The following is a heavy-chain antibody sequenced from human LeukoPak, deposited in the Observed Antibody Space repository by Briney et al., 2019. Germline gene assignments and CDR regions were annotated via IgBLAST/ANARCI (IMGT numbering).Heavy chain of an antibody. V-gene: IGHV4-31*03. CDR3: ARSVTAGYSYGPLFDY. Sequence: PSETLSLTCTVSGGSISSGGYYWSWIRQHPGKGLEWMGYIYYSGSTYYNPSLKSRVTISVDTSKNQFSLTLSSVTAADTAVYYCARSVTAGYSYGPLFDYWGQGTLVTVSS. CDR1: GGSISSGGYY. CDR2: IYYSGST. D-gene: IGHD5-18*01. J-gene: IGHJ4*02.